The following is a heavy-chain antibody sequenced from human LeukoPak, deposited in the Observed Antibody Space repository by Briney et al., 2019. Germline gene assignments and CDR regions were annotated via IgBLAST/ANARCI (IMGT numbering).Heavy chain of an antibody. Sequence: GGSLRLSCAVSGLTFSNYWMHWVRQAPGKGLVWVSRIYNDGSSTSYADSVKGRFTISRDNAKSTLYLQMNSLRAEDTAVYYCARVRGGSGSSYAADAFDIWGQGTMVTVSS. CDR2: IYNDGSST. CDR3: ARVRGGSGSSYAADAFDI. J-gene: IGHJ3*02. V-gene: IGHV3-74*01. CDR1: GLTFSNYW. D-gene: IGHD1-26*01.